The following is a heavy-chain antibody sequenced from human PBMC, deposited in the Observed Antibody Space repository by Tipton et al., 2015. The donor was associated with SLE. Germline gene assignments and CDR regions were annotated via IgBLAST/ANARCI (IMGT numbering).Heavy chain of an antibody. Sequence: GLVKPSETLSLTCAVYGGSFSGYYWSWIRQPPGKGLEWIGEINHSRSTNYNPSLKSRVTISVDTSKNQFSLKLSSVTAADTAVYYCARATGDSTGYYSEYYFDLWGRGTLVTVSS. CDR2: INHSRST. J-gene: IGHJ2*01. CDR1: GGSFSGYY. CDR3: ARATGDSTGYYSEYYFDL. D-gene: IGHD3-22*01. V-gene: IGHV4-34*01.